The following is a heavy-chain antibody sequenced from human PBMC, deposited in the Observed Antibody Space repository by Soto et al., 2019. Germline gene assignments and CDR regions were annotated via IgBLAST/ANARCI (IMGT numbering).Heavy chain of an antibody. V-gene: IGHV3-23*01. CDR3: AKDIWGYSFDL. D-gene: IGHD3-16*01. J-gene: IGHJ2*01. CDR1: GFTIANSA. Sequence: EVQVLESGGGLVQPGGSLRLSCAASGFTIANSAMAWVRQAPGQGLEWVSAMDGGSTNTHYADSVQGRFTISRDTSKNSLFLQMDSLRAHDTALYYCAKDIWGYSFDLWGRGTLVTVSS. CDR2: MDGGSTNT.